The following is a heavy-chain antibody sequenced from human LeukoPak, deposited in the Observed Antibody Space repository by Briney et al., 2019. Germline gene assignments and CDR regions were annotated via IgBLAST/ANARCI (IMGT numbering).Heavy chain of an antibody. CDR2: VSADGRTQ. CDR1: GFTFRTYS. Sequence: GGSLRLSCAASGFTFRTYSIHWVRQAPGKGLEWVTVVSADGRTQLYSDSVKGRFTVSRDNSLNTLHLQMNSLRAEDTAVYHCVKSPLGDCSNTRCSDRWGQGILVTVSS. D-gene: IGHD2-2*01. J-gene: IGHJ4*02. CDR3: VKSPLGDCSNTRCSDR. V-gene: IGHV3-30*18.